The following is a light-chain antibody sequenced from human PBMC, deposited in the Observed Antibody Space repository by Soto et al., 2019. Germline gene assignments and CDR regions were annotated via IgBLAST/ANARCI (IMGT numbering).Light chain of an antibody. Sequence: QAVVTQPRSVSGSPGQSVTISCTGTSSDVGSYKYVSWYQHHPGKAPKLIIFDVNKRPSGVPDRFSGSNSGNAASLTISGLQPEDEADYVCCSFVDSDTVLFGGGTKLTVL. CDR1: SSDVGSYKY. J-gene: IGLJ3*02. V-gene: IGLV2-11*01. CDR2: DVN. CDR3: CSFVDSDTVL.